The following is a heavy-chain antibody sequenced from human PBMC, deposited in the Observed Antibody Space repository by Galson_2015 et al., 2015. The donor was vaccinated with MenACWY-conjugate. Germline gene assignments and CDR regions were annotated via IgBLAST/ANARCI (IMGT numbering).Heavy chain of an antibody. D-gene: IGHD3-22*01. CDR2: LSYDGSNK. V-gene: IGHV3-30*18. Sequence: SLRLSCAASGFTFSIYDMHWVRQAPGKGLEWVAVLSYDGSNKYYADSVKGRFTISRDISKHTLYLQMDTLRAEDTAVYFCAKAKGGYYGGSGYLSTFEYWGQGALVTVSS. CDR1: GFTFSIYD. CDR3: AKAKGGYYGGSGYLSTFEY. J-gene: IGHJ4*02.